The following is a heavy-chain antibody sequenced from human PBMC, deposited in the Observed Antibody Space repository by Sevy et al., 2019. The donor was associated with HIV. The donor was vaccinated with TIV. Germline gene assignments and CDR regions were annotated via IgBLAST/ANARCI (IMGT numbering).Heavy chain of an antibody. Sequence: SETLSLTCGVSGYSIRSAYQWGWIRQPPGKGLEWIGSIYPVGNAFYNPSLKSRVTISVDMSKNPFSLNLRSVTAADTAVYYCAEGKNDYGGAYFDSWGPGTLVTVSS. CDR1: GYSIRSAYQ. J-gene: IGHJ4*02. CDR2: IYPVGNA. V-gene: IGHV4-38-2*01. D-gene: IGHD4-17*01. CDR3: AEGKNDYGGAYFDS.